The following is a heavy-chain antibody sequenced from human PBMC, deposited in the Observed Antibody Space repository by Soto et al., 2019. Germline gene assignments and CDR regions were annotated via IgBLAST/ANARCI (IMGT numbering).Heavy chain of an antibody. CDR2: IHHSGST. J-gene: IGHJ4*02. CDR1: GYPISSGYY. V-gene: IGHV4-38-2*01. D-gene: IGHD5-12*01. CDR3: ARSSGYVPGGY. Sequence: SETLSLTCAVSGYPISSGYYWGWIRQPPGKGLEWIGIIHHSGSTYYNPSLRSRITISVDTSKNQFSLKMPSVTAADTAVYYCARSSGYVPGGYWGQGILVTVFS.